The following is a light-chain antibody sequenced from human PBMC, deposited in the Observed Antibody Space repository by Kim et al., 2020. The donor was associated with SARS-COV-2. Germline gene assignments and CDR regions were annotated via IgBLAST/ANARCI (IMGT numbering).Light chain of an antibody. Sequence: EIVMTQSPATLSVSPGERATLSCWASQSVTTNVAWYKQEPGQAPRLLIYGASARAAGIPARFSGSGSGTHFTLTISGLQSGDSAVYYCQQSNNWPWTFGQGTKVEI. CDR1: QSVTTN. CDR3: QQSNNWPWT. CDR2: GAS. V-gene: IGKV3-15*01. J-gene: IGKJ1*01.